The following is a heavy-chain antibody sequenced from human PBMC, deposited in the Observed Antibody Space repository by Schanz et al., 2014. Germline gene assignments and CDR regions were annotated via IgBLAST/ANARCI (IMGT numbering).Heavy chain of an antibody. J-gene: IGHJ5*02. CDR3: ARAGYDADNWFDP. Sequence: QVQLVESGGGVVQPGRSLRLSCAASGFNFGSHGMHWVRQAPGKGLEWVAVISYDGSFKNYADSVRGRITMSRDNSKNTMYLQINNLRADDTAVYYCARAGYDADNWFDPWGQGTLVTASS. CDR2: ISYDGSFK. CDR1: GFNFGSHG. D-gene: IGHD2-2*01. V-gene: IGHV3-33*01.